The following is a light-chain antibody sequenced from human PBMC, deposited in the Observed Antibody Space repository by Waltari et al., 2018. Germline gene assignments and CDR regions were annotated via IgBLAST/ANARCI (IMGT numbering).Light chain of an antibody. J-gene: IGKJ2*01. V-gene: IGKV3-15*01. CDR2: GAS. Sequence: IVMTQSPATLSVSPGERVTLSCRASQSVSGNLAWNQQKPGQAPRLLMYGASTRAAGVPTRFSGSGSGTEFTVTISSLQSEDFAVYYCQQYNDWPQTFGQGTKLETK. CDR1: QSVSGN. CDR3: QQYNDWPQT.